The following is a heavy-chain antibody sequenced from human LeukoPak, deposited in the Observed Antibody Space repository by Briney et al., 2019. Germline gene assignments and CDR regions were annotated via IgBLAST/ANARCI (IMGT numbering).Heavy chain of an antibody. CDR1: GGTFSSYA. Sequence: ASVKVSCKASGGTFSSYAISWVRQAPGQGLEWMGGIIPIFGTANYAQKFQGRVTITADESTSTAYMELSSPRSEDTAVYYCAGDIYYDSSGCTWGQGTLVTVSS. CDR3: AGDIYYDSSGCT. J-gene: IGHJ5*02. V-gene: IGHV1-69*13. CDR2: IIPIFGTA. D-gene: IGHD3-22*01.